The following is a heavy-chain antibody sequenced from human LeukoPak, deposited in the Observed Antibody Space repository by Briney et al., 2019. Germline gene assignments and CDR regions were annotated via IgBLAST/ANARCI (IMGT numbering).Heavy chain of an antibody. CDR1: GFTFSSYA. V-gene: IGHV3-23*01. Sequence: GGSLRLSCAASGFTFSSYAMSWVRQAPGKGLEWVSAISGSGGSTYYADSVKGRFTISRDNSKNTLYLQMNSLRAEDTAVYYCAKDLRGGSGSYRDRFYYFDYWGQGTLVTVSS. J-gene: IGHJ4*02. D-gene: IGHD3-10*01. CDR3: AKDLRGGSGSYRDRFYYFDY. CDR2: ISGSGGST.